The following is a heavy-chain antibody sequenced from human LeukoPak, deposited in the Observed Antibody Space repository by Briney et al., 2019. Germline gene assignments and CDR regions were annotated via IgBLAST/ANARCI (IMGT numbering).Heavy chain of an antibody. CDR1: GYTLSELS. D-gene: IGHD3-22*01. CDR2: FDPEDGET. CDR3: ATVEFYYDSWFDP. Sequence: ASVKVSCKVSGYTLSELSMHWVRQAPGKGLEWMGGFDPEDGETIYAQKFQGRVTMTEDTSTDTAYMELSSLRSEDTAVYYCATVEFYYDSWFDPWGQGTLVTVSS. V-gene: IGHV1-24*01. J-gene: IGHJ5*02.